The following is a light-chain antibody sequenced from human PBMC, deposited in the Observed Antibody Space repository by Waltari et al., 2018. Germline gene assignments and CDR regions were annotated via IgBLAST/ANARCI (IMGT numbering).Light chain of an antibody. J-gene: IGLJ2*01. Sequence: QSVLTQPPSVSGAPGQRVTLSCTGRSSNTGAGYDVHWYQQLPGTAPKLLIYNNNIRPSGVPARFSGSRSGTSASLAITGLQAEDEADYYCQSYDSSLSGVIFGGGTKLTVL. V-gene: IGLV1-40*01. CDR3: QSYDSSLSGVI. CDR2: NNN. CDR1: SSNTGAGYD.